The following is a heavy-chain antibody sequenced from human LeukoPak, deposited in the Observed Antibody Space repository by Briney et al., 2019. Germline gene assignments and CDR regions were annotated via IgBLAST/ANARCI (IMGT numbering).Heavy chain of an antibody. V-gene: IGHV3-9*01. CDR2: ISWNSGSI. Sequence: GGSLRLSCAASGFTFDDYAMHWVRQAPGKGLEWASGISWNSGSIGYADSVKGRFTISRDNAKNSLYLQMNSLRAEDTALYYCAKSLMRVVVALDIWGQGTTVTVSS. D-gene: IGHD2-15*01. CDR1: GFTFDDYA. CDR3: AKSLMRVVVALDI. J-gene: IGHJ6*02.